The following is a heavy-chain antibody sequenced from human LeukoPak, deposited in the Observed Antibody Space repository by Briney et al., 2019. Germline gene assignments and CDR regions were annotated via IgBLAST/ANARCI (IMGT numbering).Heavy chain of an antibody. V-gene: IGHV4-38-2*01. CDR2: IYHSGST. Sequence: PSETLSLTCAVSGYSISSGYSWGWIRQPPGRGLEWIGTIYHSGSTYYNPSLKSRATISVDTSKNQFSLKLSSVTAADTAVYYCARANYDSRFGKYYFDYWGQGTLVTVSS. D-gene: IGHD3-22*01. J-gene: IGHJ4*02. CDR3: ARANYDSRFGKYYFDY. CDR1: GYSISSGYS.